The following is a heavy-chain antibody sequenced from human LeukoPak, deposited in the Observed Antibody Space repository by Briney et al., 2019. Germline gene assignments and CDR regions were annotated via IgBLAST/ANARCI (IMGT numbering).Heavy chain of an antibody. CDR1: GFTFSSYS. J-gene: IGHJ6*02. CDR2: ISSSSSYI. Sequence: GGSLRLSCAASGFTFSSYSMNWVRQAPGKGLEWVSSISSSSSYIYYADSVKGRFTISRDNAKNSLYLQMNSLRAEDTAVYYCAGFYGDRGNYYYGMDVWGQGTTVTVSS. CDR3: AGFYGDRGNYYYGMDV. D-gene: IGHD4-17*01. V-gene: IGHV3-21*01.